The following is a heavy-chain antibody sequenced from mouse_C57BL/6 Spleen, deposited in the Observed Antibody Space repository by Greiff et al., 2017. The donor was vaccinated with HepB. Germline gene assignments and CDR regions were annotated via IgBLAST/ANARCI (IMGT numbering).Heavy chain of an antibody. CDR2: INPSSGYT. Sequence: QVHVKQSGAELARPGASVKMSCKASGYTFTSYTMHWVKQRPGQGLEWIGYINPSSGYTKYNQKFKDKATLTADKSSSTAYMQLSSLTSEDSAVYYCARGFITTVVADFDYWGQGTTLTVSS. J-gene: IGHJ2*01. CDR3: ARGFITTVVADFDY. V-gene: IGHV1-4*01. D-gene: IGHD1-1*01. CDR1: GYTFTSYT.